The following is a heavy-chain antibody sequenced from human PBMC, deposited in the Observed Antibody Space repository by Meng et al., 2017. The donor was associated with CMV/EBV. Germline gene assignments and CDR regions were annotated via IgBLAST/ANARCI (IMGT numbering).Heavy chain of an antibody. D-gene: IGHD4-17*01. CDR2: FYTSGST. CDR1: GGSISSYY. Sequence: QGRLQAPGPGPVKPSETLSLTCTVSGGSISSYYWSWIRQPAGKGLEWIGRFYTSGSTNYNPSLKSRVTMPVDTSKNQFSLKLSSVTAADTAVYYCARGPEVDYGDYVGLDYWGQGTLVTVSS. J-gene: IGHJ4*02. V-gene: IGHV4-4*07. CDR3: ARGPEVDYGDYVGLDY.